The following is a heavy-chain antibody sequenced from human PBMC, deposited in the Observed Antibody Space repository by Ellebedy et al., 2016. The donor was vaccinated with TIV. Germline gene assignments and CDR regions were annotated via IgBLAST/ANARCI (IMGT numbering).Heavy chain of an antibody. CDR1: GGSISSYY. V-gene: IGHV4-59*08. CDR2: ISYSRSP. Sequence: MPSETLSLTCTVSGGSISSYYWRWIRQPPGKGLEWIGYISYSRSPNYNPSLKSRVTISVDTSTNQFSRKLSSVTAADTAVYYCARQVVGAYYYYYGMDVWGQGTTVTVSS. J-gene: IGHJ6*02. CDR3: ARQVVGAYYYYYGMDV. D-gene: IGHD1-26*01.